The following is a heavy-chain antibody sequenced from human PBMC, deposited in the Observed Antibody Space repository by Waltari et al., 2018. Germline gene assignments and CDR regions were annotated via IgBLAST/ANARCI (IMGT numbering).Heavy chain of an antibody. CDR2: IRDDGSNK. CDR3: AKPYRAVAGTPFDY. D-gene: IGHD6-19*01. V-gene: IGHV3-30*02. Sequence: QVQLVESGGGVVQPGGSLRLSCAASGFTFSSYGMHWVRQAPGKGLEWVAFIRDDGSNKYDADSVKGRFTISGDNSKNTLYLQMNSLRAEDTAVYYCAKPYRAVAGTPFDYWGQGTLVTVSS. J-gene: IGHJ4*02. CDR1: GFTFSSYG.